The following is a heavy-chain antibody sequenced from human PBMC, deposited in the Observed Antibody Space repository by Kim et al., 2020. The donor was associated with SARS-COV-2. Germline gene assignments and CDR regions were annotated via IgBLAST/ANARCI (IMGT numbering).Heavy chain of an antibody. Sequence: SETLSLTCTVSGVSITSRSYYWGWPRQPPGKGLEWTGSMYYGGSTYYNPSLESRFSISVDTSKNQFSLSLSSVTAAATAVYYCARPTFDLRGSSQLDAPAEIWGHGTMVTVSS. V-gene: IGHV4-39*01. J-gene: IGHJ3*02. CDR1: GVSITSRSYY. CDR2: MYYGGST. D-gene: IGHD2-15*01. CDR3: ARPTFDLRGSSQLDAPAEI.